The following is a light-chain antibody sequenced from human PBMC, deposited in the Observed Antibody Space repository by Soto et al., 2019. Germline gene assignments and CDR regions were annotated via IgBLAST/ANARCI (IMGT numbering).Light chain of an antibody. V-gene: IGLV2-23*02. J-gene: IGLJ3*02. CDR1: SSDVGSYDR. CDR3: SSSLGGPTWV. CDR2: EVN. Sequence: QSALTQPASVSGSPGQWITISCTGSSSDVGSYDRVSWYQQYPGKAPTLMIYEVNKRPSGISNRFSGSKSGNTASLTISGLQADDEDHYYCSSSLGGPTWVFGGGTKLTVL.